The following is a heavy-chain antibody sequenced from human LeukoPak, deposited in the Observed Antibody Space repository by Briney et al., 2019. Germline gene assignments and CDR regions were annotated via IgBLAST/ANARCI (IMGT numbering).Heavy chain of an antibody. V-gene: IGHV1-69*01. CDR3: ARVGITMVRGVSPGYYFDY. J-gene: IGHJ4*02. Sequence: SVKVSCKVSGGTFSSYAISWVRQAPGQGLEWMGGIIPIFGTANYAQKFQGRVTITADESTSTAYMELSSLRSEDTAVYYCARVGITMVRGVSPGYYFDYWGQGTLVTVSS. D-gene: IGHD3-10*01. CDR1: GGTFSSYA. CDR2: IIPIFGTA.